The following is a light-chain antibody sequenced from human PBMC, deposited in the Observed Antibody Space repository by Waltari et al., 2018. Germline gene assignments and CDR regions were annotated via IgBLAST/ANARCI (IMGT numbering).Light chain of an antibody. V-gene: IGLV1-47*01. Sequence: QSVLTQAPSASGAPGQRVTISCSGRTSNIGNNYVYWYQNLPGTAPKLLSRRTDERHSGVPDRFSASKSGTSASLAISGLQSDDEASYFCAAWDESLNAVLFGGGTKLTVL. CDR1: TSNIGNNY. CDR2: RTD. CDR3: AAWDESLNAVL. J-gene: IGLJ2*01.